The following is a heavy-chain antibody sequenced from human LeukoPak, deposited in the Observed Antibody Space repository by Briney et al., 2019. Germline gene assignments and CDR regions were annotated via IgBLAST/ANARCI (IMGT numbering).Heavy chain of an antibody. V-gene: IGHV3-30*02. CDR2: IRYDGSNK. CDR1: GFTFSSYG. CDR3: ARDMFGYGGSYF. D-gene: IGHD4-23*01. J-gene: IGHJ4*02. Sequence: GGSLRLSGAASGFTFSSYGMHWVRQAPGKGLEWVAFIRYDGSNKYYADSVKGRFTISRDNSKNTLYLQMNSLRAEDTAVYYCARDMFGYGGSYFWGQGTLVTVSS.